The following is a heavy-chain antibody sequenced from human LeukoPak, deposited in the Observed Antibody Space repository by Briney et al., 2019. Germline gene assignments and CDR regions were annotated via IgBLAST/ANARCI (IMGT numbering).Heavy chain of an antibody. CDR2: INSDGSST. J-gene: IGHJ4*02. CDR1: GFAFNTYS. CDR3: ARGMTTVTTFLDY. D-gene: IGHD4-17*01. Sequence: GESLRLSCAASGFAFNTYSMNWVRQAPGKGLVWVSRINSDGSSTSYADSVKGRFTISRDNAKNTLYLQMNSLRAEDTAVYYCARGMTTVTTFLDYWGQGTLVTVSS. V-gene: IGHV3-74*01.